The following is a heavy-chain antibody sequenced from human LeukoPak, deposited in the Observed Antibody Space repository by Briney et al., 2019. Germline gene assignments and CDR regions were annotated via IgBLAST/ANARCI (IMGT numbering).Heavy chain of an antibody. Sequence: GGSLRLSCAASGFTFSSSAMTWVRQPPGKGLEWVSFLSSGGGSTYYADSVKGRFIISRDNSEHTLYLQMNSLRAEDTAVYYCVRRVFTAFDIWGQGTMVTVSS. J-gene: IGHJ3*02. V-gene: IGHV3-23*01. CDR3: VRRVFTAFDI. CDR2: LSSGGGST. CDR1: GFTFSSSA. D-gene: IGHD2-8*01.